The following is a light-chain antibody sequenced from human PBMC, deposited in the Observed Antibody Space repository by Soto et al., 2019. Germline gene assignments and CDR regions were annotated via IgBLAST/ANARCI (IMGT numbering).Light chain of an antibody. V-gene: IGLV2-14*01. CDR2: GAG. CDR3: SSFTSRDTVL. Sequence: QSVLTQPASVSGSPGQSITISCTGTSNDIGGFNYVSWYQQHPGKAPKLIIYGAGNRPSGLSNRFSGSKSGNTASLTISGVQAEDEADYYCSSFTSRDTVLFGGGTKVTVL. J-gene: IGLJ2*01. CDR1: SNDIGGFNY.